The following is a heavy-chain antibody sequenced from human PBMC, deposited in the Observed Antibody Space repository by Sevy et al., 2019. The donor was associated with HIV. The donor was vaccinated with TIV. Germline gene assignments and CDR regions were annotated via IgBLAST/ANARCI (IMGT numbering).Heavy chain of an antibody. CDR1: GFTVSSNY. CDR2: IYSGGST. V-gene: IGHV3-53*01. D-gene: IGHD6-6*01. Sequence: GGSLRVSCAASGFTVSSNYMSWVRQAPGKGLEWVSVIYSGGSTYYADSVKGRFTISRDNSKNTLYLQMNSLRAEDTAVYYCARDRGIAARPRYYYYGMDVRGQGTTVTVSS. J-gene: IGHJ6*02. CDR3: ARDRGIAARPRYYYYGMDV.